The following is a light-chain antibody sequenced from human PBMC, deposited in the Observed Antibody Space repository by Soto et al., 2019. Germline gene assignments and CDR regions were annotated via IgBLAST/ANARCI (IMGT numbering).Light chain of an antibody. V-gene: IGLV1-47*01. J-gene: IGLJ7*01. CDR3: AAWDDSLSGAV. CDR1: SSNIETNY. CDR2: RSD. Sequence: QSLLTQPPSASGTPGQRVTISCSGSSSNIETNYVYWYQQLPGAAPKLLIYRSDQRPSGVPDRFSGSKSGTSASLAISGLRSEDEADYYCAAWDDSLSGAVFGGGTQLTVL.